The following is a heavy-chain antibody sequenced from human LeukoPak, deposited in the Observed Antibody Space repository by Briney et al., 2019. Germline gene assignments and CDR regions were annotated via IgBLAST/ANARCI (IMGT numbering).Heavy chain of an antibody. CDR1: GGSFSGYY. CDR2: INHSGST. V-gene: IGHV4-34*01. CDR3: ARVARCTSCFDVDY. J-gene: IGHJ4*02. D-gene: IGHD2-2*01. Sequence: SETLSLTCAVCGGSFSGYYWSWIRQPPGKGLEWIGEINHSGSTNYNPSLKSRVTISVDTSKNQFSLTLSSVTAADTAVYYCARVARCTSCFDVDYWGQGTLVTVSS.